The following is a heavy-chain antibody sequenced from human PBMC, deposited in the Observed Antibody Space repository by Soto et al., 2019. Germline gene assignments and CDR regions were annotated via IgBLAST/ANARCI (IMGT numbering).Heavy chain of an antibody. J-gene: IGHJ4*02. V-gene: IGHV3-23*01. CDR2: SSATGAGT. D-gene: IGHD1-7*01. Sequence: EVQLLESGGGLVQPGGSLRLSCAASGFTFSSYGMTWVRQAPGKGLEWVSFSSATGAGTYYADSVKGRFTISRVNSKNTLYLQMTSLRADDTAVYYCAKDRRAGGNYGFYSDFWGQGALVIVSS. CDR3: AKDRRAGGNYGFYSDF. CDR1: GFTFSSYG.